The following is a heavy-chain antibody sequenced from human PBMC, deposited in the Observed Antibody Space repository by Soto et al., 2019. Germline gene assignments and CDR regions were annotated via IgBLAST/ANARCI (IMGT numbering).Heavy chain of an antibody. CDR1: GGPLSSYI. CDR2: INAGNGNT. D-gene: IGHD2-2*01. J-gene: IGHJ5*02. V-gene: IGHV1-3*01. CDR3: ARDEFRVDCSSTSCYGTWFDP. Sequence: SVIAAGGPLSSYIISWVGQANGQRLEFMGWINAGNGNTKYSQKFQGRVTITRDTSASTAYMELSSLRSEDTAVYYCARDEFRVDCSSTSCYGTWFDPRGQRTLVTVSS.